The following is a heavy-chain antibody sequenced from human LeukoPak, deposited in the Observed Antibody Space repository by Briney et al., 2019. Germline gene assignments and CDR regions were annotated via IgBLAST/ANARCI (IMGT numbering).Heavy chain of an antibody. J-gene: IGHJ6*03. Sequence: GGSLRLSCAASGFTFSSYAMSWVRQAPGKGLEWVSAISGSGGSTYYADSVKGRFTISRANAKNSLYLQMNSLRAEDTAVYYCARVSFISTYVFYCYYYMDVWGKGTTVTVSS. CDR2: ISGSGGST. CDR1: GFTFSSYA. D-gene: IGHD2-2*01. V-gene: IGHV3-23*01. CDR3: ARVSFISTYVFYCYYYMDV.